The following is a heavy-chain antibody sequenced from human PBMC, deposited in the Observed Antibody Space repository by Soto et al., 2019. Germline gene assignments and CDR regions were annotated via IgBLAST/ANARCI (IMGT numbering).Heavy chain of an antibody. J-gene: IGHJ4*02. CDR1: GFIFSTYW. CDR3: ATDRGWNIVVLPASFDF. Sequence: GGSLRLSCAASGFIFSTYWMSWVRQIPGKGLEWVANIQQDGSEKYYVDSVKGRFTISRDNAKNSLFLQMNSLRVEDTAVYYCATDRGWNIVVLPASFDFWGQGALVTVSS. D-gene: IGHD2-15*01. CDR2: IQQDGSEK. V-gene: IGHV3-7*01.